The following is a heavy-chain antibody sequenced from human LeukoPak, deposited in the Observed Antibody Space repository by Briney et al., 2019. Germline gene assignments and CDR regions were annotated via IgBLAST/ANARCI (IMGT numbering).Heavy chain of an antibody. CDR3: ARDNSVGDYAWWFDP. J-gene: IGHJ5*02. CDR2: ISPSGDKT. V-gene: IGHV1-46*01. D-gene: IGHD1-26*01. Sequence: ASVKASCKASGYTFTNHYMHWVRQAPGQGLEWLGLISPSGDKTWNAQKFRGRVTMTRDMSTSTDYLELSSLRSEDTAVYYCARDNSVGDYAWWFDPWGQGTLVTVSS. CDR1: GYTFTNHY.